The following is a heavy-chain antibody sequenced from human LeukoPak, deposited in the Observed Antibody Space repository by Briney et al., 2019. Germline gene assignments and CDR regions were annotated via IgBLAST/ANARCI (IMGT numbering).Heavy chain of an antibody. Sequence: GGSLRLSCAASGFTFSSYEMNWVRQAPGKGLEWVAFIRYDGSNKYYADSVKGRFTISRDNSKNTLYLQMNSLRAEDTAVYYCAKDSTTDYYDSSGYYPDYWGQGTLVTVSS. V-gene: IGHV3-30*02. D-gene: IGHD3-22*01. J-gene: IGHJ4*02. CDR2: IRYDGSNK. CDR1: GFTFSSYE. CDR3: AKDSTTDYYDSSGYYPDY.